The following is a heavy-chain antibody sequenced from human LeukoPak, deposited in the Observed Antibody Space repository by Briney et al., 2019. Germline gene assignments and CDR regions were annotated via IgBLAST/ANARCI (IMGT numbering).Heavy chain of an antibody. CDR1: GGSISSSSYY. CDR3: VYYDSSGYPGDY. Sequence: SVTLSLTCTVSGGSISSSSYYWGWIRQPPGKGLEWIGSIYYSGSTYYNPSLKSRVTISVDTSKNQFSLKLSSVTAADTAVYYCVYYDSSGYPGDYWGQGTLVTVSS. D-gene: IGHD3-22*01. CDR2: IYYSGST. J-gene: IGHJ4*02. V-gene: IGHV4-39*01.